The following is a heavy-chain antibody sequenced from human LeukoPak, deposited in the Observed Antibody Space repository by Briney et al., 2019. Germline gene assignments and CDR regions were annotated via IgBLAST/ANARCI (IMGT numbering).Heavy chain of an antibody. Sequence: GGSLRLSCAASGFTFSSYGMHWVRHAPGKGLEWVAFIRYDGSNKYYADSVKGRFTISRDNSKNTLYLQMNSLRAEDTAVYYCAKEEEAVAALPVYGMDVWGQGTTVTVSS. CDR1: GFTFSSYG. D-gene: IGHD6-19*01. CDR2: IRYDGSNK. CDR3: AKEEEAVAALPVYGMDV. V-gene: IGHV3-30*02. J-gene: IGHJ6*02.